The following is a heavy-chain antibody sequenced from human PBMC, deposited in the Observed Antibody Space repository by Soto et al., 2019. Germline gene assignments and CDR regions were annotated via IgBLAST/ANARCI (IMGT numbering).Heavy chain of an antibody. V-gene: IGHV1-2*02. Sequence: QVQLVQSGAEVTKPGASVKVSCKASGYTFTGYYLHWVRQAPGQDLEWMGWINPNGGPTNSAQKFQGRVIMFSDTAITTAYMELSRLNSAVMAVYYGAMTEMTTLPNFAYWCQGTQVTV. CDR3: AMTEMTTLPNFAY. CDR1: GYTFTGYY. D-gene: IGHD4-17*01. CDR2: INPNGGPT. J-gene: IGHJ4*02.